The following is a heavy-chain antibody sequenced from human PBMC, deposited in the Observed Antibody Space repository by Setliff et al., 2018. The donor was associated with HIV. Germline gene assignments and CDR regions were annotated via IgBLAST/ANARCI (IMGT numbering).Heavy chain of an antibody. V-gene: IGHV4-39*01. D-gene: IGHD3-16*01. CDR3: GRPQRGRGGGSHFDY. J-gene: IGHJ4*02. Sequence: KPSETLSLTCSVFGDPNNSRSYYWGWVRQSPGQGLEWIGNILSGGTTFYNPYLKSRVSMSVDTSKNQFSLKVNSVTAAEPAVFYCGRPQRGRGGGSHFDYWGRGTLVTVSS. CDR2: ILSGGTT. CDR1: GDPNNSRSYY.